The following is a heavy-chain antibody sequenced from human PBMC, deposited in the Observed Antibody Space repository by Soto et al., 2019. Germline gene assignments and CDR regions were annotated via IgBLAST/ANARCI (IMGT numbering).Heavy chain of an antibody. CDR2: MNPNSGNT. V-gene: IGHV1-8*01. CDR1: GYTFTSYD. Sequence: QVQLVQSGAEVKKPGASVKVSCKASGYTFTSYDINWVRQATGQGLEWMGWMNPNSGNTGYAQKFQGRVTMTRNTSLSTAYMELSSLRSEDTDVYYCARVRDYYGSGSYYNYWYFDLWGRGTLVTVSS. J-gene: IGHJ2*01. D-gene: IGHD3-10*01. CDR3: ARVRDYYGSGSYYNYWYFDL.